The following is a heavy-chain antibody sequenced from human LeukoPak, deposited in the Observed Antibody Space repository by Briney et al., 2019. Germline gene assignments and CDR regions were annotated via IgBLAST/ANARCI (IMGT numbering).Heavy chain of an antibody. D-gene: IGHD6-19*01. V-gene: IGHV3-23*01. CDR1: GFTFSSFA. Sequence: GGSLRLSCAASGFTFSSFAMSWVRQAPGKGLERVSGISDSGGSSTYADSVKGRFTISRDNSKNTLYLEMNSLRAEDTAVYYCSKDRQGGGGWYLFDYWGQGTLVTVSS. J-gene: IGHJ4*02. CDR3: SKDRQGGGGWYLFDY. CDR2: ISDSGGSS.